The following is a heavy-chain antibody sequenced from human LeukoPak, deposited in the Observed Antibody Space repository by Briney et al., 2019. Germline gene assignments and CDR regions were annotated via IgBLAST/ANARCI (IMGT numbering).Heavy chain of an antibody. Sequence: PGRSLRLSCAASGFTFSSYAMHWVRQAPGKGLEWVAVISYDGSNKYYADSVKGRFTISRDNSKNTLYLQMNSLRAEDTAVYYCARDPSIAARLEIDYWGQGTLVTVSS. J-gene: IGHJ4*02. CDR1: GFTFSSYA. V-gene: IGHV3-30*04. D-gene: IGHD6-6*01. CDR3: ARDPSIAARLEIDY. CDR2: ISYDGSNK.